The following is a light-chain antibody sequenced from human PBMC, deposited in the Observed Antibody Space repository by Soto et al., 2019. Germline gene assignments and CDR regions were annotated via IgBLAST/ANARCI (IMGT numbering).Light chain of an antibody. V-gene: IGKV3-11*01. CDR2: DAS. Sequence: EILLTQSPATLSLSPGERATLSCRASQSVRSSLAWYQQKVGQAPRLLIYDASTRATGIPGRFSGSGSGTDFTLIISNLEPEDFAVYYCQQRSSWPWTFGQGAKVEIK. J-gene: IGKJ1*01. CDR3: QQRSSWPWT. CDR1: QSVRSS.